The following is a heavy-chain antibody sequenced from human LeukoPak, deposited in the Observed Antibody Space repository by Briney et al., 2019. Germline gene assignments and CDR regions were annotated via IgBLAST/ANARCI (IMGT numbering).Heavy chain of an antibody. CDR1: GFTFSSYA. CDR3: ARDPSGGSSGWFELYYYYGMDV. Sequence: GGSLRLSCAASGFTFSSYAMHWVRQAPGKGLEWVAVISYDGSNKYYADSVKGRFTISRDNSKNTLYLQMNSLRAEDTAVYYCARDPSGGSSGWFELYYYYGMDVWGQGTTVTVSS. D-gene: IGHD6-19*01. J-gene: IGHJ6*02. V-gene: IGHV3-30-3*01. CDR2: ISYDGSNK.